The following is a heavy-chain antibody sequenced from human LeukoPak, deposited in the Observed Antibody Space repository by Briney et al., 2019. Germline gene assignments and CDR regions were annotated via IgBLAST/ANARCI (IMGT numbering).Heavy chain of an antibody. V-gene: IGHV1-8*01. D-gene: IGHD3-9*01. Sequence: PAASVKVSCKASGYTFTSYDINWVRQATGQGLEWMGWMNPNSGNTGYAQKFQGRVTMTRNTSISTAYMELSSLRSEDTAVYYCARGRYFDWLSHDAFDIWGQGTMVTVSS. J-gene: IGHJ3*02. CDR2: MNPNSGNT. CDR1: GYTFTSYD. CDR3: ARGRYFDWLSHDAFDI.